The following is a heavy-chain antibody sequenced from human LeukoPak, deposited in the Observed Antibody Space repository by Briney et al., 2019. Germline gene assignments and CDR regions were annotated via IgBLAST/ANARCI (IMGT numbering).Heavy chain of an antibody. CDR2: ITTSSTYT. V-gene: IGHV3-21*01. CDR3: AKDQAAAGDGSFDY. Sequence: GGSLRLSCEASGFSFSSYNMDWVRQTPGKGLEWISSITTSSTYTFYADSVKGRFTISRDNARNSLYLQMNSLRAEDTAVYYCAKDQAAAGDGSFDYWGQGTLVTVSS. D-gene: IGHD6-13*01. CDR1: GFSFSSYN. J-gene: IGHJ4*02.